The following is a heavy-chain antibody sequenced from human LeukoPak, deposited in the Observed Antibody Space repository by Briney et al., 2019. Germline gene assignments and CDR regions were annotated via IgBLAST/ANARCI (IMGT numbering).Heavy chain of an antibody. CDR3: ARDKATVTTPYFDY. CDR1: GYTFTGYY. Sequence: ASVKVSCKAFGYTFTGYYLHWVRQAPGQVLEWMGWINCNSGGTNYAQKFQGRVTMTRDTSISTVYMELSRLIFDDTAVYYCARDKATVTTPYFDYWGQGTQVTVSS. CDR2: INCNSGGT. D-gene: IGHD4-17*01. V-gene: IGHV1-2*02. J-gene: IGHJ4*02.